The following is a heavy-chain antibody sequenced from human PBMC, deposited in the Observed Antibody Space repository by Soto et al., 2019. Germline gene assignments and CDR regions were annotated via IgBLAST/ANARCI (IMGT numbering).Heavy chain of an antibody. V-gene: IGHV1-3*01. CDR2: INAGNGNT. D-gene: IGHD6-6*01. CDR3: ARDMYSSSHWFDP. Sequence: EASVKVSCTASVYTFTSYAMHWVRQAPGQRLEWMGWINAGNGNTKYSQKFQGRVTITRDTSASTAYMELSSLRSEDTAVYYCARDMYSSSHWFDPWGQGTLVTVSS. J-gene: IGHJ5*02. CDR1: VYTFTSYA.